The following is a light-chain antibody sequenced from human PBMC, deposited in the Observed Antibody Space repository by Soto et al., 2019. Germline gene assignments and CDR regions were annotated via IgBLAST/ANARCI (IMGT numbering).Light chain of an antibody. CDR3: QQYGSSPFIDT. CDR1: QSVSSSY. Sequence: EIVLTQSPGTLSLSPGERATLSCRASQSVSSSYLAWYQQKPGQAPRLLIYGASSRATGIPDRFSGSGSGTDFTLTISRLEPEDFAVYYCQQYGSSPFIDTFGQGTKLEIK. CDR2: GAS. J-gene: IGKJ2*01. V-gene: IGKV3-20*01.